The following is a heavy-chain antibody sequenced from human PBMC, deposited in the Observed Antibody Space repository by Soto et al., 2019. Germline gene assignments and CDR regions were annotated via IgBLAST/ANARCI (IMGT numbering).Heavy chain of an antibody. V-gene: IGHV1-2*02. CDR3: ARDFVSTIGDFDN. Sequence: GASVKVSCKASGYSFTGYYLHWVRQAPGQGLEWLGWINPNSGATNHAQKFQGRVTMTRDRSITTVYMDLSRLTSDDTAVYYCARDFVSTIGDFDNWGQGTLVTVSS. J-gene: IGHJ4*02. CDR2: INPNSGAT. D-gene: IGHD5-12*01. CDR1: GYSFTGYY.